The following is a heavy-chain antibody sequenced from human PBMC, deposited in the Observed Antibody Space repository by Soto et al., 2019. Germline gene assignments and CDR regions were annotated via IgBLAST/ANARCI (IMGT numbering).Heavy chain of an antibody. CDR2: IYYSGST. J-gene: IGHJ3*01. Sequence: PSETLSLTCTVSGGSISSGGYYWSWIRQHPGKGLEWIGYIYYSGSTYYSPSLKSRVTISVDTSKNQFSLKLSSVTAAETAVYYCARGPMIEVAFDVWGQGTMVTVSS. CDR3: ARGPMIEVAFDV. CDR1: GGSISSGGYY. V-gene: IGHV4-31*03. D-gene: IGHD3-22*01.